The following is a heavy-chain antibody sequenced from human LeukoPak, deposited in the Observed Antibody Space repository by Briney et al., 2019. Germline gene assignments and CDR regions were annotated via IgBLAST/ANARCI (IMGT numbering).Heavy chain of an antibody. J-gene: IGHJ6*02. D-gene: IGHD2-15*01. Sequence: TGGSLRLSCAASGFTFSIYGMHWVRQAPGKGLEWVAVIWYDGSNKYYADSVKGRFTISRDNSKNTLYLQMNSLRAEDTAVYYCARAEGYCSGGSCYFSTYYYYYGMDVWGQGTTVTVSS. V-gene: IGHV3-33*01. CDR3: ARAEGYCSGGSCYFSTYYYYYGMDV. CDR1: GFTFSIYG. CDR2: IWYDGSNK.